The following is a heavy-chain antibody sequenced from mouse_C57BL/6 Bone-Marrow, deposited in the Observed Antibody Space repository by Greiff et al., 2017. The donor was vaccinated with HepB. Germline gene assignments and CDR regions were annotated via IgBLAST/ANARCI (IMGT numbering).Heavy chain of an antibody. D-gene: IGHD1-1*01. CDR1: GYTFTSYW. CDR2: IYPGNSDT. V-gene: IGHV1-5*01. CDR3: TRATTVLDV. J-gene: IGHJ1*03. Sequence: EVQLQESGTVLARPGASVKMSCKASGYTFTSYWMHWVKQRPGQGLEWIGAIYPGNSDTSYNQKFKGKATLTAVTSASTAYMELSSLTTEDSAVYYCTRATTVLDVWGKGTTVTVSS.